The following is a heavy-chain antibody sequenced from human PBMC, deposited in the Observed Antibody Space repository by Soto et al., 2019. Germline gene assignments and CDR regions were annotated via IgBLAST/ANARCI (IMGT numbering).Heavy chain of an antibody. CDR2: LSHTGNT. Sequence: QVQLQQWGAGLLKPSETLSLTCGVYGGSFSEYYWNWIRQPPGMGLEWIGDLSHTGNTKYNPSLKSRLTISLDTCKRQFSLQLRSVTAADTAMYYCVLFVEADALSDSWAQGTLVSVSS. CDR3: VLFVEADALSDS. V-gene: IGHV4-34*01. CDR1: GGSFSEYY. J-gene: IGHJ4*02. D-gene: IGHD2-15*01.